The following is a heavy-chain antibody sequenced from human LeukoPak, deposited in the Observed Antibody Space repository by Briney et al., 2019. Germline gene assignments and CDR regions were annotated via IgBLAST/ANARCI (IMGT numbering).Heavy chain of an antibody. CDR2: IFYSGST. CDR3: AKDIGDGSGRMFGADY. J-gene: IGHJ4*02. CDR1: GASMSGNSYY. Sequence: SETLSLTCSVSGASMSGNSYYWAWIRQSPGKGLEWIGSIFYSGSTDYSPSLKSRVTISVDKSKNQFSLKLSSVTAADTALYYCAKDIGDGSGRMFGADYWGQGTLVTVSS. D-gene: IGHD3-10*02. V-gene: IGHV4-39*07.